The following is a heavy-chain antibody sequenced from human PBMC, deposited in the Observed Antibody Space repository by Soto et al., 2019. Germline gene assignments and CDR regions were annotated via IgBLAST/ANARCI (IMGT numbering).Heavy chain of an antibody. CDR3: VKDLVVGATTGWFDP. Sequence: WWSLRLSCSASVFTCSSYAMHWVRQAPGKGLEYVSAISSNGGSTYYADSVKGRFTISRDNSKNTLYLQMSSLRAEDTAVYYCVKDLVVGATTGWFDPWGQGTLVTVSS. CDR2: ISSNGGST. D-gene: IGHD1-26*01. J-gene: IGHJ5*02. CDR1: VFTCSSYA. V-gene: IGHV3-64D*06.